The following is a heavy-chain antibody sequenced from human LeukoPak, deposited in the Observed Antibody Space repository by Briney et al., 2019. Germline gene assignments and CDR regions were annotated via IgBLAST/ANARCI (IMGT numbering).Heavy chain of an antibody. V-gene: IGHV3-7*04. CDR2: IKQDGSQK. D-gene: IGHD2-15*01. CDR3: ARLYCSGARCYAKLDN. J-gene: IGHJ4*02. CDR1: GFHFSSYW. Sequence: GGSLRLSCAVSGFHFSSYWMSWVRQAPGKGLEWVANIKQDGSQKYYVDSVRGRFTISRDNAENSLYLQMNSLTAEDTAVYYCARLYCSGARCYAKLDNWGQGTLVAVSS.